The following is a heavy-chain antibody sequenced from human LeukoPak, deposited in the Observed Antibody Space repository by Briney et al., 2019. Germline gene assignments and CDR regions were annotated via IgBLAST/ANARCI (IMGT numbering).Heavy chain of an antibody. D-gene: IGHD6-19*01. CDR1: GGSISSYS. J-gene: IGHJ6*02. V-gene: IGHV4-59*01. Sequence: SETLSLTCTVSGGSISSYSWSWIRQPPGKGLEWIGYIFYSGSTNYNPSLKSRVTISVDTSKNQFSLKLSSVTAADTAVYYCARVIAVAGYYYYGMDVWGQGTTVTVSS. CDR3: ARVIAVAGYYYYGMDV. CDR2: IFYSGST.